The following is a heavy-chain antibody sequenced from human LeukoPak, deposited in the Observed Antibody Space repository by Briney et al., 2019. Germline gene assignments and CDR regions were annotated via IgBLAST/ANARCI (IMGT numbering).Heavy chain of an antibody. J-gene: IGHJ1*01. CDR2: ISPSGGST. V-gene: IGHV1-46*01. D-gene: IGHD2-21*01. Sequence: ASVKVSCKASGYAFINYYMHWVRQAPGQGLEWMGIISPSGGSTSYAQKFQGRVTMTRDTSTSTVYMELSSLRSEDKAVYYCARDESTSILWWWGQGTLVTVSS. CDR3: ARDESTSILWW. CDR1: GYAFINYY.